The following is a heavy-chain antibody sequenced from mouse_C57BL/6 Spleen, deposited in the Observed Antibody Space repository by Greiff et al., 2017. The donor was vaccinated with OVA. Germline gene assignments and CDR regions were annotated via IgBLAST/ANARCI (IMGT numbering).Heavy chain of an antibody. V-gene: IGHV1-61*01. CDR2: IYPSDSGT. J-gene: IGHJ1*03. CDR3: EGVGRGSHGRV. D-gene: IGHD1-1*01. CDR1: GYTFTSYW. Sequence: QVQLQQPGAELVRPGSSVQLSCKASGYTFTSYWMDWVKQRPGQGLEWIGNIYPSDSGTHYTQKFKDKATLTVTTSSRTAYMQLSSLTSEDSAVYYCEGVGRGSHGRVWGTGTTVTVSA.